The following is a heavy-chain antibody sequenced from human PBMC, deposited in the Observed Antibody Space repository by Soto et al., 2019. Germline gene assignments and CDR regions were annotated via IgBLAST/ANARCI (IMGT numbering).Heavy chain of an antibody. Sequence: QVQLVQSGAEVKKPGASVRLSCKASGYTFTGYYMHWVRQAPGQGLEWMGIINPTNGGTAYAQEIQGRVTITRDTSTTTVYVEVSSLRSEDTAVYFCAREGSSGWAFDYWGQGTLVTVSS. V-gene: IGHV1-46*01. D-gene: IGHD6-19*01. CDR2: INPTNGGT. J-gene: IGHJ4*02. CDR3: AREGSSGWAFDY. CDR1: GYTFTGYY.